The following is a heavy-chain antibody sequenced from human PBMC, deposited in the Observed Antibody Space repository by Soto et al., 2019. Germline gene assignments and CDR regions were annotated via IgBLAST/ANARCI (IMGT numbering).Heavy chain of an antibody. V-gene: IGHV3-23*01. Sequence: EVQLLESGGGLVQPGGSLRVSCVASGFTFDNYVMTWVRQAPGKGLEWVSAISGNSGFTWYADSVKGRFTLSRDNFKNTLSLEMNNLRAEDTAVYFCAKVDDWNKARCFDRWCQGTLVTVSS. D-gene: IGHD1-1*01. CDR2: ISGNSGFT. J-gene: IGHJ5*02. CDR3: AKVDDWNKARCFDR. CDR1: GFTFDNYV.